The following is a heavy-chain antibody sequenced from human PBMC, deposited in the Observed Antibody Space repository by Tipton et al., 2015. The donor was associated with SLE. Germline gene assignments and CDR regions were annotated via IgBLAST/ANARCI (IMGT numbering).Heavy chain of an antibody. CDR2: INHSGST. J-gene: IGHJ4*02. V-gene: IGHV4-34*01. D-gene: IGHD6-19*01. CDR3: ARGPAPQKTDSSGWSHFDY. Sequence: TLSLTCAVYAGSFGGYYWSWIRQSPGKGLEWIGEINHSGSTNYNPSLKSRVTISVDTSKNQFSLKLSSVTAADTAVYYCARGPAPQKTDSSGWSHFDYWGQGTLVTVSS. CDR1: AGSFGGYY.